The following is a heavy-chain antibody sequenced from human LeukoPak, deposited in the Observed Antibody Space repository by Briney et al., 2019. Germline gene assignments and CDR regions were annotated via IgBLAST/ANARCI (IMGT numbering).Heavy chain of an antibody. V-gene: IGHV3-74*01. J-gene: IGHJ4*02. CDR1: GFIFSDYW. CDR3: ARGLSYAVAYGDY. D-gene: IGHD6-19*01. Sequence: GGSLRLSCAPSGFIFSDYWLHWVRQTPGQGLVWVAALNRDGTGTSHADSVRGRFTVSRDNAKNTLYLQLNSLRADDTAVYYCARGLSYAVAYGDYWGQGTLVTVSS. CDR2: LNRDGTGT.